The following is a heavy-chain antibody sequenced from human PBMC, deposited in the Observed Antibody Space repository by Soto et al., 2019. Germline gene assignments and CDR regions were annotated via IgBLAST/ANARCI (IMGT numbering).Heavy chain of an antibody. J-gene: IGHJ4*02. Sequence: GGSLRLSCAASGFTFDDYAMHWVRQAPGKCLEWVSGISWNSGSIGYADSVKGRFTISRDNAKNSLYLQMNSLRAEDTALYYCATFDYWGXGTLVTVSS. CDR1: GFTFDDYA. CDR2: ISWNSGSI. V-gene: IGHV3-9*01. CDR3: ATFDY.